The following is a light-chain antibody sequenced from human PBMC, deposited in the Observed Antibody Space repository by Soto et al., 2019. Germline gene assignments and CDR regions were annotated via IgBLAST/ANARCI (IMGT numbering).Light chain of an antibody. CDR2: AAS. J-gene: IGKJ5*01. CDR3: QQAASFPIT. CDR1: QDLRSD. V-gene: IGKV1-6*01. Sequence: AIQMTQFPSSLSASVGDRVTITCRASQDLRSDLGWYQQRPGKAPKLLIYAASSLQSGVPLRFSGSGSGTDFTLTISSLQPEDFATYYCQQAASFPITFGQGTRLEIK.